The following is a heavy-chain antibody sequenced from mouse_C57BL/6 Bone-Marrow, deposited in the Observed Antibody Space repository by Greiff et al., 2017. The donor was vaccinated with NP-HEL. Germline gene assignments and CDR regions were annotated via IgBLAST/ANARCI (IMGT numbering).Heavy chain of an antibody. CDR3: AFYYGYGGFAY. J-gene: IGHJ3*01. D-gene: IGHD2-2*01. V-gene: IGHV1-69*01. CDR1: GYTFTSYW. Sequence: VQLQQPGAELVMPGASVKLSCKASGYTFTSYWLHWVKQRPGQGLEWIGEIDPSDSYTNYNQKFKGKSTLTVDKSSSTAYMQLSSLTSEDSAVYDCAFYYGYGGFAYWGQGTLVTVAA. CDR2: IDPSDSYT.